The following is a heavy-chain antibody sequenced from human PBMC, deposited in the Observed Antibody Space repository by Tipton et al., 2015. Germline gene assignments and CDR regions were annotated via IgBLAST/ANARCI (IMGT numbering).Heavy chain of an antibody. CDR1: GYTFINYD. J-gene: IGHJ3*02. D-gene: IGHD6-13*01. V-gene: IGHV1-69*13. Sequence: QLVQSGAEVKKPGASVKVSCKASGYTFINYDINWVRQATGQGLEWMGGIIPLFGNANYAQKFQGRLTITADESPSTAYMELSSLRSEDTAVYYCARVREYSITWNNAFDIWGQGTMVTVSS. CDR2: IIPLFGNA. CDR3: ARVREYSITWNNAFDI.